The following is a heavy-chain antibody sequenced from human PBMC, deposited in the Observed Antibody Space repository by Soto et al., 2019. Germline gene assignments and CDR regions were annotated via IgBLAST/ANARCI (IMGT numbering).Heavy chain of an antibody. D-gene: IGHD1-1*01. CDR3: ARDPDWTDAFDI. CDR2: IRQDGNDK. J-gene: IGHJ3*02. CDR1: GFTFSSYR. Sequence: PGGSLRLSCAASGFTFSSYRMTLVRQAPGKGLEWVANIRQDGNDKYYVDSVKGRFTISRDNAKNSLFLQMDSLRAEDTAVYYCARDPDWTDAFDIWGQGTMVTVSS. V-gene: IGHV3-7*01.